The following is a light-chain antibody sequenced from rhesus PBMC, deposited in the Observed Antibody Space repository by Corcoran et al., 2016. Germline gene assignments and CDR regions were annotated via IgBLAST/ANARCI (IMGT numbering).Light chain of an antibody. V-gene: IGKV1-94*01. Sequence: DIQMTQSPSSLSASIGDRVTVTCRASQGINKDLSWYQQKPGNAPTLLIDAASSLQTGVSARFSGSGSGTDYTLTISSLQPEDVATYYCLQHYTPPLTFGQGTKVEIK. CDR1: QGINKD. CDR3: LQHYTPPLT. CDR2: AAS. J-gene: IGKJ1*01.